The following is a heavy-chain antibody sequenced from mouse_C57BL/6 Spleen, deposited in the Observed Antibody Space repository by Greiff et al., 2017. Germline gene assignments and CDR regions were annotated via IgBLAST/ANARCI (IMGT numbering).Heavy chain of an antibody. CDR3: ARSAVVALDY. CDR2: IYPSDSET. CDR1: GYTFTSYW. V-gene: IGHV1-61*01. Sequence: QVQLQQSGAELVRPGSSVKLSCKASGYTFTSYWMDWVKQRPGQGLEWIGNIYPSDSETHYNQKFKDKATLTVDKSSSTAYMQLSSLTSEDSAVYYCARSAVVALDYWGQGTTLTVSS. D-gene: IGHD1-1*01. J-gene: IGHJ2*01.